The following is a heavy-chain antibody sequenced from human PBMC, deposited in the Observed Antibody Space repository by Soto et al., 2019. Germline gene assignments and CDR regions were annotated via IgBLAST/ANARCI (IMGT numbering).Heavy chain of an antibody. CDR1: GGTFSSYA. CDR2: IIPIFGTA. J-gene: IGHJ4*02. Sequence: QVQLVQSGAEVKKPGSSVKVSCKASGGTFSSYAISWVRQAPGQGLEWMGGIIPIFGTANYAQKFQGRVTITADESTSTAYMELSSLRSEDTAVHYCAIDRVTAMVSVPKGPFDYWGQGTLVTVSS. D-gene: IGHD5-18*01. CDR3: AIDRVTAMVSVPKGPFDY. V-gene: IGHV1-69*01.